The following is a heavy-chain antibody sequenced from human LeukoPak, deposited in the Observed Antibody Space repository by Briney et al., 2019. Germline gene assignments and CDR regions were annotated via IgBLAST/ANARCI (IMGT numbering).Heavy chain of an antibody. V-gene: IGHV3-21*01. D-gene: IGHD1-26*01. CDR1: GFTFSSYS. CDR3: ARDGNYYYMDV. J-gene: IGHJ6*03. CDR2: ISSSSSYI. Sequence: PGGSLRLSCAASGFTFSSYSMNGVGQAPGRGLEWVSSISSSSSYIYYADSVKGRFTISRDNAKNSLYLQMNSLRAEDTAVYYCARDGNYYYMDVWGKGTTVTVSS.